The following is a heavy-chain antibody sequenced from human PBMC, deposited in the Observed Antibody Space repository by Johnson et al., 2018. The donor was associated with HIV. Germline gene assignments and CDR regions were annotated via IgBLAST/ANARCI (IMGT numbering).Heavy chain of an antibody. CDR2: IKSNTDGGTT. V-gene: IGHV3-15*01. D-gene: IGHD5-18*01. CDR3: ARYGYRPEAAFDI. CDR1: GFTFSNAW. J-gene: IGHJ3*02. Sequence: VQLVESGGGLVKPGGSLRLSCAASGFTFSNAWMNWVRQAPGKGLEWVGRIKSNTDGGTTDYAAPVKGRFTISRDNAKNSLYLQMNSLRAEDTAVYYCARYGYRPEAAFDIWGQGTKVTVSS.